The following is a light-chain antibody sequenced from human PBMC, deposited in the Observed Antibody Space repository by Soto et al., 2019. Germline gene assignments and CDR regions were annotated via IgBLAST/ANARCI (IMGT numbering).Light chain of an antibody. CDR1: SSDVGAYNY. V-gene: IGLV2-11*01. Sequence: QSALTQPRSVSGSPGQSVTISCTGTSSDVGAYNYVSWYQQHPGKAPKLMIYDVSKRPSGVPDRFSGSKSGNTASLIISGLQAEDEADYFCCSYAGSYSFHVAFGGGTKVTVL. J-gene: IGLJ2*01. CDR2: DVS. CDR3: CSYAGSYSFHVA.